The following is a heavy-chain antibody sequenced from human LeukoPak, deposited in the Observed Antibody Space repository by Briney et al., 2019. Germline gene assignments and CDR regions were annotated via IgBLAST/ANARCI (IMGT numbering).Heavy chain of an antibody. CDR1: GYTFTGYY. J-gene: IGHJ6*02. CDR2: INPNSGGT. Sequence: ASVKVSCKASGYTFTGYYMHWVRQAPGQGLEWMGWINPNSGGTNYAQKFQGRVTMTRDTSISTAYMEPSRLRSDDTAVYYCARVFGVVIGYYGMDVWGQGTTVTVSS. V-gene: IGHV1-2*02. CDR3: ARVFGVVIGYYGMDV. D-gene: IGHD3-3*01.